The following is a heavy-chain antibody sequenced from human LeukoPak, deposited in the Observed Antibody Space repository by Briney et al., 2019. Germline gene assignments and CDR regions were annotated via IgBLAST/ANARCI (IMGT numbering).Heavy chain of an antibody. Sequence: GASVKVSCKVSGYTLTELSMHWVRQAPGKGPEWMGGFDPEDGETIYAQKFQGRVTMTEDTSTDTAYMELSSLRSEDTAVYYCATYLMVRGVITYDGFDIWGRGTMVTVSS. J-gene: IGHJ3*02. V-gene: IGHV1-24*01. CDR2: FDPEDGET. CDR3: ATYLMVRGVITYDGFDI. D-gene: IGHD3-10*01. CDR1: GYTLTELS.